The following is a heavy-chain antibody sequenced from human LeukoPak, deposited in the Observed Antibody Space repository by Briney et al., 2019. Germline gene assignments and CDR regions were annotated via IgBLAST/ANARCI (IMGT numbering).Heavy chain of an antibody. J-gene: IGHJ4*02. CDR1: GYTFTTYD. CDR2: ISAYNGYT. CDR3: ARVVTGTRSFCH. V-gene: IGHV1-18*01. D-gene: IGHD1/OR15-1a*01. Sequence: ASVKVSCKTSGYTFTTYDINWVRQAPGQGLEWMGRISAYNGYTNYGQKLQGRVTMTTDTSTSTAYMELRSLRSDDTVVYYCARVVTGTRSFCHWGQGTLVTVSS.